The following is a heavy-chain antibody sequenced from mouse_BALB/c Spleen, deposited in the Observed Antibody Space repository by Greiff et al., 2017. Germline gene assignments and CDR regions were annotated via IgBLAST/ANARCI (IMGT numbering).Heavy chain of an antibody. D-gene: IGHD2-14*01. CDR2: INSNGGST. V-gene: IGHV5-6-3*01. CDR1: GFTFSSYG. CDR3: ARDPYRYDGGAMDY. J-gene: IGHJ4*01. Sequence: EVQGVESGGGLVQPGGSLKLSCAASGFTFSSYGMSWVRQTPDKRLELVATINSNGGSTYYPDSVKGRFTISRDNAKNTLYLQMSSLKSEDTAMYYCARDPYRYDGGAMDYWGQGTSVTVSS.